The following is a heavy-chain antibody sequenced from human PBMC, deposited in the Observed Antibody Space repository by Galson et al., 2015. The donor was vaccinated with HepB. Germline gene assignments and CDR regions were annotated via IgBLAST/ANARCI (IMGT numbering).Heavy chain of an antibody. CDR2: ISGSGGST. J-gene: IGHJ3*02. CDR1: GFTFSSYA. V-gene: IGHV3-23*01. CDR3: AKDFYDSIRRWGDAFDI. Sequence: LSCAASGFTFSSYAMSWVRQAPGKELEWVSAISGSGGSTYYADSVKGRFTISRDNSKNTLYLQMNSLRAEDTAVYYCAKDFYDSIRRWGDAFDIWGQGTMVTVSS. D-gene: IGHD3-22*01.